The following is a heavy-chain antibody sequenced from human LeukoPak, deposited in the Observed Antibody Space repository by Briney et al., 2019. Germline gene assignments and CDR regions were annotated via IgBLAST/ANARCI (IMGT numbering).Heavy chain of an antibody. CDR3: ATMDIAAAGTAFRYYYYYMDV. D-gene: IGHD6-13*01. Sequence: SETLSLTCAVYGGSFSGYYWSWIRQPPGKGLEWIGEINHSGSTNYNPSLKSRVTISVDTSKNQSSLKLSSVTAADTAVYYCATMDIAAAGTAFRYYYYYMDVWGKGTTVTISS. CDR1: GGSFSGYY. V-gene: IGHV4-34*01. CDR2: INHSGST. J-gene: IGHJ6*03.